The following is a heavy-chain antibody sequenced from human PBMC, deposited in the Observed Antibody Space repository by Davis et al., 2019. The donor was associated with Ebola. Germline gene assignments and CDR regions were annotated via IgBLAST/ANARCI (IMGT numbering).Heavy chain of an antibody. V-gene: IGHV3-66*01. CDR3: ARELSAFSGYYV. J-gene: IGHJ4*02. D-gene: IGHD3-22*01. Sequence: PGESLKISCAASGFTFSDYYMSWIRQAPEKGLEWIAVLYSGGGAFYADSVRGRFTISRDNSKNTLYLQMNSLRAEDTAVYYCARELSAFSGYYVWGQGTLVTVSS. CDR1: GFTFSDYY. CDR2: LYSGGGA.